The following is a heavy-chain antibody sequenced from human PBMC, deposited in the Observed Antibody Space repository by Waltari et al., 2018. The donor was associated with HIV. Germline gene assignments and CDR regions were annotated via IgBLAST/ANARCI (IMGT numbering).Heavy chain of an antibody. D-gene: IGHD3-10*01. CDR3: ARVRYALCFGKHPFAY. J-gene: IGHJ4*02. CDR2: VVPMFGTT. Sequence: QVQLVQSAAEVKNPGSSVTIACRASGSSFNSYTLIWVRPARGQGREWVGGVVPMFGTTNPGPRFQGRLTLTADESPGSGHMELSGLTPDDTAVYFCARVRYALCFGKHPFAYWGQGPSVTVSS. CDR1: GSSFNSYT. V-gene: IGHV1-69*01.